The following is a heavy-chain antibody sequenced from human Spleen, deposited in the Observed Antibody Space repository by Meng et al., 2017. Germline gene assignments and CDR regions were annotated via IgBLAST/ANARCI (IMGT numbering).Heavy chain of an antibody. D-gene: IGHD1-1*01. CDR2: INPNSGGT. V-gene: IGHV1-2*02. J-gene: IGHJ6*02. CDR1: GYTFTGYY. Sequence: ASVKVSCKASGYTFTGYYMHWVRQAPGQGLEWMGWINPNSGGTNYAQKFQGRVTMTRDTSISTAYMELSRLRSDDTAVYYCARVTGDRVYYYGMDVWGQGTTVTVSS. CDR3: ARVTGDRVYYYGMDV.